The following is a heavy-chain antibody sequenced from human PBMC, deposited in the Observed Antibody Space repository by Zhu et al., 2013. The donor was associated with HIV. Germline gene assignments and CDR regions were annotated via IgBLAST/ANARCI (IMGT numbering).Heavy chain of an antibody. CDR2: IIPRDGST. CDR1: GYTFTTYY. CDR3: ARYPDGSGRDY. Sequence: QVQLVQSGTEVRKPGASVTVSCKASGYTFTTYYIHWVRQAPGQGLEWMGRIIPRDGSTSYAQKFQGRLSLTRDTSTSTAYMELSSLRSDDTAIYFCARYPDGSGRDYWGQGTLVTVSS. J-gene: IGHJ4*02. V-gene: IGHV1-46*01. D-gene: IGHD3-10*01.